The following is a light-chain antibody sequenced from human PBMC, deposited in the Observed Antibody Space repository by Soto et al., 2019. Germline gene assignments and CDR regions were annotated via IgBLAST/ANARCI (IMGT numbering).Light chain of an antibody. CDR2: TVS. V-gene: IGKV2-40*01. CDR3: MQRLEFTWT. J-gene: IGKJ1*01. Sequence: EIVMTQTPLSLPVSPGEPASISCRSSQSLLDSDGGNTYLDWYLQKPGQSPQLLISTVSSRASGVSDRFSGSGSGTDFTLKLSRVEAEDVGVYYCMQRLEFTWTFGQGTKVEIK. CDR1: QSLLDSDGGNTY.